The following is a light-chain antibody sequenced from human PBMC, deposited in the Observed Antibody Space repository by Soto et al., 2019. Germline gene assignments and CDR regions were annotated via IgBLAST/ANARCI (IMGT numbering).Light chain of an antibody. Sequence: DIQMTQSPSTLSASIGDRVTITCRASQSISSWLAWYQQKPGKAPKLLIYDPSSLESGVPSRFSGSGSGTELTLTISSLRPDDFATYYCQQYNSDSQTFGQGTKVEIK. V-gene: IGKV1-5*01. CDR3: QQYNSDSQT. CDR1: QSISSW. J-gene: IGKJ1*01. CDR2: DPS.